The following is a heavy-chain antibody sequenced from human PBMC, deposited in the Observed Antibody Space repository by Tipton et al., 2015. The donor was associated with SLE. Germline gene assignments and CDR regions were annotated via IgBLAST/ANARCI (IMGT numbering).Heavy chain of an antibody. D-gene: IGHD3-10*01. Sequence: QLVQSGAEVKKPGASVKVSCKASGYTFTSYGISWVRQAPGQGPEWMGWISAYNGNTNYAQKLQGRVTMTTDTSTSTAYMELRSLRSHDTAVYYCASSTGNIWFGELFPRGWGQGTLVTVSS. CDR2: ISAYNGNT. J-gene: IGHJ4*02. CDR1: GYTFTSYG. V-gene: IGHV1-18*04. CDR3: ASSTGNIWFGELFPRG.